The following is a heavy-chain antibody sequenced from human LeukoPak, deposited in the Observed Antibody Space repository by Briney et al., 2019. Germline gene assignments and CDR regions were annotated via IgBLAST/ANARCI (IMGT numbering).Heavy chain of an antibody. CDR2: INPNSGDT. J-gene: IGHJ4*02. Sequence: GASVKVSCKASGYTFTGYYMHWVRQAPGQGLEWMGWINPNSGDTNCAQNFRGRVTMTRDTSISTAFMDLSRLTSDDTAVYYCARDFKGRTYYYDRSAYPGGDWGQGTLVTVSS. CDR1: GYTFTGYY. CDR3: ARDFKGRTYYYDRSAYPGGD. D-gene: IGHD3-22*01. V-gene: IGHV1-2*02.